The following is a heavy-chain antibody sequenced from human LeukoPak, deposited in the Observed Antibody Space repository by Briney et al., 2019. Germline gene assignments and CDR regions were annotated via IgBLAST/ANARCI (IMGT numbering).Heavy chain of an antibody. J-gene: IGHJ4*02. Sequence: EPSETLSLTCAVYGGSFSGYYWSWIRQPPGKGLEWIGEINHSGSTNYNPSLKSRVTISVDKSKNLVSLKLISVTAADTAVYFCAQHDYGELDYWGQGTLVTVSS. CDR2: INHSGST. CDR3: AQHDYGELDY. D-gene: IGHD4/OR15-4a*01. V-gene: IGHV4-34*01. CDR1: GGSFSGYY.